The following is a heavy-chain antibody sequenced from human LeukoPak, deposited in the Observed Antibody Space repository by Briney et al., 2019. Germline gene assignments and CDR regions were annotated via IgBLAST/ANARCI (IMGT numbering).Heavy chain of an antibody. CDR1: GFTFSSYW. D-gene: IGHD6-6*01. CDR3: ATGGSSSSPFDY. CDR2: INTDGSST. Sequence: GSLRLSCAASGFTFSSYWMHWVRQAPGKGLVWVSRINTDGSSTSYADSVKGRFTISRDNAKNTLYLQMNSLRAEDTAVYYCATGGSSSSPFDYWGQGTLVTVSS. J-gene: IGHJ4*02. V-gene: IGHV3-74*01.